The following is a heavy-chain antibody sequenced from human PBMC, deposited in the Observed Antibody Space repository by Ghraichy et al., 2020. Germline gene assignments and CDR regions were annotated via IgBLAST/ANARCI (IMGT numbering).Heavy chain of an antibody. D-gene: IGHD6-19*01. Sequence: GESLNISCAASGLTFSSYSMNWVRQAPGKGLEWVSYISSSGRTIYYADSVKGRFTISRDNAKNSLYLQMNSLRAEDTAVYYCARDRCSGWFWYYFDDWGQGTLVTVSS. CDR1: GLTFSSYS. V-gene: IGHV3-48*04. CDR2: ISSSGRTI. CDR3: ARDRCSGWFWYYFDD. J-gene: IGHJ4*02.